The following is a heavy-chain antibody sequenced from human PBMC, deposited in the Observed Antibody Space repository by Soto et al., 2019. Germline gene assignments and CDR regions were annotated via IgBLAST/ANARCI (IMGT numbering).Heavy chain of an antibody. CDR1: GDSITSGSYY. CDR2: IYYSGST. CDR3: ARQSFTMIALRFGGGWFDP. Sequence: SETLSLTCTVSGDSITSGSYYWGWIRQPPGKGLEWIGNIYYSGSTYYNPSPKSRVTMSVDTSKNQFSLKLISVTAADTAVYYCARQSFTMIALRFGGGWFDPGGQGTLVTVSS. D-gene: IGHD3-22*01. V-gene: IGHV4-39*01. J-gene: IGHJ5*02.